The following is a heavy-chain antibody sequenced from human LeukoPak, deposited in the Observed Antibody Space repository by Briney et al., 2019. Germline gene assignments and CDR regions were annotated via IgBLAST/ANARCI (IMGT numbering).Heavy chain of an antibody. CDR1: GYTFTIYG. D-gene: IGHD3-22*01. V-gene: IGHV1-18*01. CDR3: ARATDSSAYYDD. J-gene: IGHJ4*02. CDR2: ISAYNGNT. Sequence: ASVKVSCKASGYTFTIYGINWVRQAPGQGREWMGWISAYNGNTNYAQKLQGRVTMTTDTSTTTAYMELRSLRSDDTAVYYCARATDSSAYYDDWGQGTLVTVSS.